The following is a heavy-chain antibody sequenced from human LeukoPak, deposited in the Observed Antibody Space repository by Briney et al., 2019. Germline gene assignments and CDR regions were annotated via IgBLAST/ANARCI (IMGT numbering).Heavy chain of an antibody. V-gene: IGHV3-74*01. J-gene: IGHJ3*02. CDR3: ARSRGYTFHI. D-gene: IGHD5-18*01. CDR1: GFTFSSYW. CDR2: IKSDGSGT. Sequence: PGGSLRLSCAASGFTFSSYWMYWVRHAPGKGLVWVSHIKSDGSGTSYADSVKGRFTISRDNAKNALYLQMDSLRAEDTAVYYCARSRGYTFHIWGQGTLVTVSS.